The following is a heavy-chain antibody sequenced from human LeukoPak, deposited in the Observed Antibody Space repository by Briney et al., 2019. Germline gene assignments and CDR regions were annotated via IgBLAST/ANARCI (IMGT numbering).Heavy chain of an antibody. Sequence: GGSLRLSCAASGFTFSSYCMRWVRQAPGKGLEWVANIKQDGSEKYYVDSVKGRFTISRDNAKNSLYLQMNSLRAEDTAVYYCAELGITMIGGVWGKGTTVTISS. J-gene: IGHJ6*04. CDR3: AELGITMIGGV. CDR2: IKQDGSEK. V-gene: IGHV3-7*01. D-gene: IGHD3-10*02. CDR1: GFTFSSYC.